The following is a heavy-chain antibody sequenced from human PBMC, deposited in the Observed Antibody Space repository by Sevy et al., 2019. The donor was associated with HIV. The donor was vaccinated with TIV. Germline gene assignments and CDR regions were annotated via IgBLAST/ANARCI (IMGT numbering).Heavy chain of an antibody. CDR1: DGSFSGYY. D-gene: IGHD2-2*01. CDR2: INESGIT. J-gene: IGHJ5*02. Sequence: SETLSLTCAVHDGSFSGYYWNWIRQLPGKGLEWIGEINESGITYYNPSLKSRVTISVDTSKKRFSLKVNSVTAADTAVYFCARSPPVVVVPGAPSWFDPWGQGTLVTVSS. CDR3: ARSPPVVVVPGAPSWFDP. V-gene: IGHV4-34*01.